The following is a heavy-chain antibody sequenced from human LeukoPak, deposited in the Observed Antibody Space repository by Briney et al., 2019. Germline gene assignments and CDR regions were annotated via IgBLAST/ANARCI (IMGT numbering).Heavy chain of an antibody. J-gene: IGHJ6*03. D-gene: IGHD5-24*01. CDR3: ARGTWATLYYYYMDV. V-gene: IGHV3-30*04. Sequence: HPGGSLRLSCEVSGFTFSSYAMHCVRQAPGKGLEWVAVISSDGSKKDYADSVKGRFTISRDNAKNTLYLQMNSLRAEDTAVYYCARGTWATLYYYYMDVWGKGTTVTVSS. CDR2: ISSDGSKK. CDR1: GFTFSSYA.